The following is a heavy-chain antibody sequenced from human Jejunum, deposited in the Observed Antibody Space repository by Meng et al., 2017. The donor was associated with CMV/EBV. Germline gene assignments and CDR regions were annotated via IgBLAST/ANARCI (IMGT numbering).Heavy chain of an antibody. J-gene: IGHJ4*02. CDR2: IYYSGST. V-gene: IGHV4-39*07. Sequence: PLPEPAPRAVKPPQTLSLTCTVSGDSISSTSYYWGWIRQPPGKGLEWIGSIYYSGSTYYNPSLKSRVTISIDTSKNQFSLKLSSVTAADTAVYYCARKVGATDYFDYWGQGTLVTVSS. CDR3: ARKVGATDYFDY. CDR1: GDSISSTSYY. D-gene: IGHD1-26*01.